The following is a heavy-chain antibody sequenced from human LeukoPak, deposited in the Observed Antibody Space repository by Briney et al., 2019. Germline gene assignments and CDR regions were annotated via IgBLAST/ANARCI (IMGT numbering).Heavy chain of an antibody. D-gene: IGHD5-12*01. CDR1: GFTFSSYS. J-gene: IGHJ3*02. Sequence: GGSLRLSCAASGFTFSSYSMNWVRQAPGKGLEWVSYISSSSSTIYYADSVKGRFTISRDNAKNSLYLQMNSLRAEDTAVLYCARDSGYNAFDIWGQGTMVTVSS. CDR3: ARDSGYNAFDI. CDR2: ISSSSSTI. V-gene: IGHV3-48*01.